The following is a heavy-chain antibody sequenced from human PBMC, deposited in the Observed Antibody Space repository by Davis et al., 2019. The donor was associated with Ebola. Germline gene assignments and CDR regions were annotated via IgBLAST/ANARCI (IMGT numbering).Heavy chain of an antibody. CDR1: GYSFTNYC. CDR3: VRILAVYANALDI. D-gene: IGHD2-8*02. J-gene: IGHJ3*02. Sequence: GESLKISCKGSGYSFTNYCIGWVRQMPGKGLEWMGNVYPGDSDTRYSPSFQGQVTISADKSISTAYLQWSSLKASDTAMYYCVRILAVYANALDIWGQGTMVTVSS. CDR2: VYPGDSDT. V-gene: IGHV5-51*01.